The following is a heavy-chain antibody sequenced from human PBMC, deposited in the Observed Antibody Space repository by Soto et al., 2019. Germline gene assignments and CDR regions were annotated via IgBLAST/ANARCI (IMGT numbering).Heavy chain of an antibody. CDR1: GFTFSSYA. V-gene: IGHV3-48*03. D-gene: IGHD3-10*01. CDR2: ISSSGTTI. J-gene: IGHJ6*01. CDR3: ARDSEVHYGMDV. Sequence: GGSLRLSCAASGFTFSSYAMSWVRQAPGKGLEWVSYISSSGTTIYYADSVKGRFTISRDNTKHSVHLQMNSLRAEDTAVYYCARDSEVHYGMDVWGQGTTVTVSS.